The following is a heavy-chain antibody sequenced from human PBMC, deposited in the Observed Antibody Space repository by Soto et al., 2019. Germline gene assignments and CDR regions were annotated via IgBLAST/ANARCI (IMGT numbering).Heavy chain of an antibody. V-gene: IGHV3-30-3*01. CDR2: ISYDGSNK. CDR3: ARGGRYHDSSDAFDI. Sequence: QVQLVESGGGVVQPGRSLRLSCAASGFTFSSYAMHWVRQAPGKGLEWVIVISYDGSNKYCADSVKGRFTISRDNSKNTLYLQMNSLRAEDTAVYYCARGGRYHDSSDAFDIWGQGTMVTVSS. J-gene: IGHJ3*02. D-gene: IGHD3-22*01. CDR1: GFTFSSYA.